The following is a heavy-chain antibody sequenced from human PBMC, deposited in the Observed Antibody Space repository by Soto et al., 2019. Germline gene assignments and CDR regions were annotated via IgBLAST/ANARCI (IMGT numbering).Heavy chain of an antibody. D-gene: IGHD2-15*01. Sequence: EVEMLESGGGLVQPGGSLRLSCAPSGFTFTHFAMSWVRQPPGKGPEGVAGISVSGITTYYADSVKGRFTISRDNSKNTLYLQMNSLTVEDTAVYSCAKPTPARIGDGRGGFDMWGQGTMVTVSS. V-gene: IGHV3-23*01. J-gene: IGHJ3*02. CDR1: GFTFTHFA. CDR3: AKPTPARIGDGRGGFDM. CDR2: ISVSGITT.